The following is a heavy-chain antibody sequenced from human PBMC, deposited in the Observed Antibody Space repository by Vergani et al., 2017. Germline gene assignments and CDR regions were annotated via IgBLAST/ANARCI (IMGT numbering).Heavy chain of an antibody. CDR1: GFTFSSHW. Sequence: EVQLVESGGDFVQPGGSLRLSCEASGFTFSSHWMHWVRQVPGKGLVWVSGISWNSGAVDYADSVRGRFTISRDNAKNSLFLEMNSLRFEDTAVYFCTKGSVYYHDSAGHGYDPYTGFDLWGQGTLVTVSS. CDR2: ISWNSGAV. CDR3: TKGSVYYHDSAGHGYDPYTGFDL. D-gene: IGHD5-12*01. J-gene: IGHJ3*01. V-gene: IGHV3-74*01.